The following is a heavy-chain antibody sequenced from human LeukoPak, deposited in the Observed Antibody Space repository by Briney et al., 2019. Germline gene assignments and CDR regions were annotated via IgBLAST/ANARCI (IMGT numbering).Heavy chain of an antibody. J-gene: IGHJ5*02. D-gene: IGHD1-26*01. V-gene: IGHV3-73*01. CDR2: IDRPAKSYAT. CDR3: TRDRGTYNWLDP. CDR1: GFTLSDSA. Sequence: GGSPRLSCAASGFTLSDSAIHWVRQASGEGLEWVGLIDRPAKSYATAYGASVGGRFTISRDDSKNTAYLQMDSLKTEDTALYYCTRDRGTYNWLDPWGQGTLVTVSS.